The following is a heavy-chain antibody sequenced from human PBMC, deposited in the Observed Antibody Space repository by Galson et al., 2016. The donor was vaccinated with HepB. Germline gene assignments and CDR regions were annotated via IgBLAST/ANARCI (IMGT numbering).Heavy chain of an antibody. D-gene: IGHD3-16*02. CDR3: SMDEPQPCCYNFDH. CDR1: GFTFSSYW. Sequence: SLRLSCAASGFTFSSYWMHWVRQAPGKGLVWVSRINSDGSSTIYADSVKGRFTISRDNAKNTLYLQMNSLKAEDTALYYCSMDEPQPCCYNFDHWGQGILVAVSS. J-gene: IGHJ4*02. CDR2: INSDGSST. V-gene: IGHV3-74*01.